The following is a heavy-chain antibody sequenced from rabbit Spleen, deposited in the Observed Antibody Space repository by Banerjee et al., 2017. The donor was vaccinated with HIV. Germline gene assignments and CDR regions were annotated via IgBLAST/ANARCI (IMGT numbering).Heavy chain of an antibody. Sequence: QSLEESGGGLVKPGASLTLTCTTSGFSFNSVFWICWVRQAPGKGLEWIACIDSGSSGFTYFATWAKGRFTISKTSSTTVILQMTRLTAADTATYFCARDTSSSFSSYGMDLWGQGTLVTVS. CDR3: ARDTSSSFSSYGMDL. D-gene: IGHD1-1*01. J-gene: IGHJ6*01. CDR2: IDSGSSGFT. CDR1: GFSFNSVFW. V-gene: IGHV1S40*01.